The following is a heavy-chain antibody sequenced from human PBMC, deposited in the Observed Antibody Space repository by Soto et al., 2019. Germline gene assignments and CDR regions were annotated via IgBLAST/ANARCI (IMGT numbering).Heavy chain of an antibody. J-gene: IGHJ5*02. D-gene: IGHD6-6*01. CDR2: MYYTGNK. CDR1: GGSISSSTYY. V-gene: IGHV4-39*01. CDR3: ARRSSSSLGSLFDP. Sequence: PSETLSLTCTVSGGSISSSTYYWDWIRQLPGKGLEWIGAMYYTGNKNYNPSLESRVTMSVDTSKNQFSLKLSSVTPTDTAAYYCARRSSSSLGSLFDPWGRGILVTVSS.